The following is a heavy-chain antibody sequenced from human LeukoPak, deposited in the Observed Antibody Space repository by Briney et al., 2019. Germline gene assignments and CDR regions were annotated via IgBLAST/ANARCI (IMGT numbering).Heavy chain of an antibody. V-gene: IGHV4-38-2*02. Sequence: TSETLSLTCTVSGYSISSGYYWGWIRQPPGKGLEWIGSIYHSGSTYYNPSLKSRVTISVDTSKNQFSLKLRSVTAADTAVYYCASSYGLNWFDPWGQGTLVTVSS. D-gene: IGHD5-18*01. CDR2: IYHSGST. CDR3: ASSYGLNWFDP. J-gene: IGHJ5*02. CDR1: GYSISSGYY.